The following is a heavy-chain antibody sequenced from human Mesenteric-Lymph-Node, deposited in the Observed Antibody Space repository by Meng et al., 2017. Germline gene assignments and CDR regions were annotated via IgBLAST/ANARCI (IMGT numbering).Heavy chain of an antibody. Sequence: SETLSLTCTVSGGSISSSSYYWGWIRQPPGKGLEWIGSIYYSGSTNYNPSLKSRVTMSVDTSKNQFSLKLSSVTAADTAVYYCARSHGGGYYGSGSLNAFDIWGQGTMVTVSS. CDR3: ARSHGGGYYGSGSLNAFDI. CDR2: IYYSGST. CDR1: GGSISSSSYY. D-gene: IGHD3-10*01. V-gene: IGHV4-39*07. J-gene: IGHJ3*02.